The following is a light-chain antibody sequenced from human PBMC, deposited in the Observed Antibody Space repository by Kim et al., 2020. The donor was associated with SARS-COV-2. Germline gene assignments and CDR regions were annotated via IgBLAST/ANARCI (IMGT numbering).Light chain of an antibody. CDR1: SSDIGGYNF. Sequence: QSVVTQPPSASGSPGQSVTISCTGTSSDIGGYNFVAWYQQHPGKAPKVMIYEVNKRPSGVPDRFSGSKSGNTASLTVSGLQAEDEADYYCSSYAGRQNLVFGGGTQLTVL. J-gene: IGLJ2*01. CDR2: EVN. V-gene: IGLV2-8*01. CDR3: SSYAGRQNLV.